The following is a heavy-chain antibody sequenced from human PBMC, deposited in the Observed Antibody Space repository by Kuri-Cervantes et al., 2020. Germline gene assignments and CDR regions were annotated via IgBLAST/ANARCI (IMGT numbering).Heavy chain of an antibody. D-gene: IGHD6-13*01. CDR3: AREFGSTSSTAGRDY. J-gene: IGHJ4*02. CDR1: GYSITSHYY. Sequence: SETLSLTCTVSGYSITSHYYWGWMRQPPGKGLEWIGIIYHSGSTYYNPSLKSRVTISVDTSKNQFSLKLSSVTAADTAVYYCAREFGSTSSTAGRDYWGQGTLVTVSS. CDR2: IYHSGST. V-gene: IGHV4-38-2*02.